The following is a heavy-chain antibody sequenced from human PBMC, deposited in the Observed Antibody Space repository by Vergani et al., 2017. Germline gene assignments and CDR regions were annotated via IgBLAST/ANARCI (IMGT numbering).Heavy chain of an antibody. V-gene: IGHV4-34*01. CDR3: ARGGLWSGYGYYYYMDV. D-gene: IGHD3-3*01. CDR1: GGSFSGYY. CDR2: INHSGST. Sequence: QVQLQQWGAGLLKPSETLSLTCAVYGGSFSGYYWSWIRQPPGKGLEWIGEINHSGSTNYNPSLKGRVTISVNTSKNQFSLKLSSVTAADTAVYYCARGGLWSGYGYYYYMDVWGKGTTVTVSS. J-gene: IGHJ6*03.